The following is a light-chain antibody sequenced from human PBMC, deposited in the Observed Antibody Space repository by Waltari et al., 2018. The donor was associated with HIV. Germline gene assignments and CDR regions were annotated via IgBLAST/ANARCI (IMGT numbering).Light chain of an antibody. J-gene: IGKJ1*01. CDR1: QSIVTW. V-gene: IGKV1-12*01. CDR2: ASS. CDR3: QQAHSLPWT. Sequence: DIQMTQSPSLVSASVGDRVTITCRASQSIVTWLSWYQQKPGTAPALLIFASSRLQGGIPGRFSGSGSGTNFTLTIRNIQPDDSAIYHCQQAHSLPWTFGQGTKVE.